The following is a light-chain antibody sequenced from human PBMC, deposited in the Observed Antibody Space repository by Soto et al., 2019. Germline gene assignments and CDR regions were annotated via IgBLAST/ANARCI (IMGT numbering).Light chain of an antibody. Sequence: IQMTQSPSTLSASVGDRVTITCRASQSISNWLAWCQQKPGKAPKVLIYKASSLESGVPSTFSGSGSGTEFTLTISSLQPDDFATYFCLQYNSDPWTFGQGTKVEIK. J-gene: IGKJ1*01. CDR1: QSISNW. CDR3: LQYNSDPWT. V-gene: IGKV1-5*03. CDR2: KAS.